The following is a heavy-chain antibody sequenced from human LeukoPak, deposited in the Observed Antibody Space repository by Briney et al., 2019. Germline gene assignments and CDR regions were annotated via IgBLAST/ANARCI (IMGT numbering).Heavy chain of an antibody. D-gene: IGHD3-3*01. Sequence: PGGSLRLSCAASGFTFSSYAMSWVRQAPGEGLEWVSAISGSGGSTYYADSVKGRFTISRDNSKNTLYLQMNSLRAEDTAVYYCAKERDFWSGYPTFFDYWGQGTLVTVSS. CDR1: GFTFSSYA. J-gene: IGHJ4*02. CDR3: AKERDFWSGYPTFFDY. CDR2: ISGSGGST. V-gene: IGHV3-23*01.